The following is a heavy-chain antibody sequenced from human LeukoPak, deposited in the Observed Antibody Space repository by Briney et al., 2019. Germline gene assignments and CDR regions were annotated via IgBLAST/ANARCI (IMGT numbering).Heavy chain of an antibody. J-gene: IGHJ4*02. V-gene: IGHV6-1*01. Sequence: SQTLSLTCAISGDSVSSKSAAWNWIRQSPSRGLEWLGRTYYRSKWSTDYAVSVKSRITVNPDTSKNQFSLQLNSVTPDDTGVYYCARLVGGSPGYWGQGTLVTVSS. D-gene: IGHD2-15*01. CDR2: TYYRSKWST. CDR3: ARLVGGSPGY. CDR1: GDSVSSKSAA.